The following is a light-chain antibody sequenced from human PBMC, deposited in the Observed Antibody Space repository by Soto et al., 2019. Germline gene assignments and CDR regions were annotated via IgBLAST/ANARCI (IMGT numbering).Light chain of an antibody. J-gene: IGLJ2*01. Sequence: SYELTQPPSVSVAPGKTASISCGGNNIGSKSVHWYQQKPGQAPVLVISHDADRPSGIPDRFSGSSSGNTATLTITRVEAGDEADYSCQVWDSGSDLPVFGGGTKLTVL. CDR3: QVWDSGSDLPV. CDR2: HDA. V-gene: IGLV3-21*04. CDR1: NIGSKS.